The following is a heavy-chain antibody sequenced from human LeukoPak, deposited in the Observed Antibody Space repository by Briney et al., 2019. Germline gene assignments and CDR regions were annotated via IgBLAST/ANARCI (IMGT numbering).Heavy chain of an antibody. CDR2: IRYDGSNK. V-gene: IGHV3-30*02. Sequence: GGSLRLSCAASGFTFSSYDMHWVRQAPDKGLEWVAFIRYDGSNKFYVDSVKGRFTVSRDNSKNTLYLQMSSLRAEDTAVYCCAKDERNWNYNLASQTYDWGQGTLVTVSS. D-gene: IGHD1-7*01. CDR1: GFTFSSYD. J-gene: IGHJ4*02. CDR3: AKDERNWNYNLASQTYD.